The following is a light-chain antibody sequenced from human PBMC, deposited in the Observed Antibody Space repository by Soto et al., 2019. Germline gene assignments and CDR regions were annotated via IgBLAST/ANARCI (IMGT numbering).Light chain of an antibody. J-gene: IGKJ5*01. Sequence: EIVLTQSPATLSLSPGERATLSCRASQSVSSYLAWYQQKPGQAPRLLIYDASNRATGIPARLSGSGSGTDFTLTIGSLEPVDFEVYYCQQRINGGFGQGTRLEI. CDR1: QSVSSY. CDR3: QQRINGG. CDR2: DAS. V-gene: IGKV3-11*01.